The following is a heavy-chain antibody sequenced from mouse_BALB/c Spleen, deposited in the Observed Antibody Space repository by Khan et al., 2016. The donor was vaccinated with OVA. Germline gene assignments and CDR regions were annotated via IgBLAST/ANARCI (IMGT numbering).Heavy chain of an antibody. CDR2: IWSDGTT. Sequence: VQLVESGPGLVAPSQSLSITCTISGFSLTDYGVHWVRQPPGKGLEWLVVIWSDGTTTYNSALKSRLIISKDNSKSQVFLKMNSLQTDDTAMYYCYRQPYDQYWIMDYWGQGTSVTVSA. CDR1: GFSLTDYG. CDR3: YRQPYDQYWIMDY. D-gene: IGHD1-1*01. J-gene: IGHJ4*01. V-gene: IGHV2-6-1*01.